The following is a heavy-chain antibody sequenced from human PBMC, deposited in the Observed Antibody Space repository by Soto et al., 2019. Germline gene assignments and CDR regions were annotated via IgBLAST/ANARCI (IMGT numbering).Heavy chain of an antibody. V-gene: IGHV4-59*08. D-gene: IGHD1-26*01. J-gene: IGHJ4*02. CDR3: ARHLVGEDGYTDF. Sequence: SETLSLTCAVYGGSGGSFSGFYWSWIRQPPGKGLEWIGYVYHSGITYYDPSLKSRVTISVDTSKNQFYLMLDSVTAADTAVYYCARHLVGEDGYTDFWGLGTLVTVSS. CDR2: VYHSGIT. CDR1: GGSGGSFSGFY.